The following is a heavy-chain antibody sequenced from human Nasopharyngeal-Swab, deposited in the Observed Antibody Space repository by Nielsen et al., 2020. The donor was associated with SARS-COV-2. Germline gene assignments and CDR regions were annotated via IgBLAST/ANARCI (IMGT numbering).Heavy chain of an antibody. CDR2: ISSSGDYI. CDR1: GFNINSYI. J-gene: IGHJ4*02. V-gene: IGHV3-21*01. Sequence: GESLKISCSASGFNINSYIMNWVRQAPGKGLEWVSAISSSGDYIYHAASVKGRFTISRDNAKNSLYLQMNSLRAEDTAIYYCTRDTPAMFAYWGQGTLVTVSS. CDR3: TRDTPAMFAY.